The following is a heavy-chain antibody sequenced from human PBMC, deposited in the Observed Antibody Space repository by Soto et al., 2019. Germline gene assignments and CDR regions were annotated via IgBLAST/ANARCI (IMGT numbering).Heavy chain of an antibody. CDR3: VRTHFDSWSCDFYGMDV. V-gene: IGHV3-7*03. D-gene: IGHD3-3*01. CDR1: GQTFNRYW. Sequence: DVQLAESGGGLVQPGGSLRLSCVASGQTFNRYWMSWVRQAPGKGLEWVANIKQDGSEEYYVDSVKGRFTISRDNAKKSLYLQMNSLRAEETAMYYCVRTHFDSWSCDFYGMDVWGQGNTVIVSS. J-gene: IGHJ6*02. CDR2: IKQDGSEE.